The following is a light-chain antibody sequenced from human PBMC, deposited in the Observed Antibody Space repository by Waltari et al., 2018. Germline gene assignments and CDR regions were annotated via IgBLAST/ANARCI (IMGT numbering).Light chain of an antibody. CDR1: ALPNQY. CDR2: KDN. V-gene: IGLV3-25*03. CDR3: QSADSSGTYVV. Sequence: SYELTQPPSVSVSPGQTARITCSGDALPNQYASWYQQRPGQAPVLVIDKDNERPSGIPERFSGSGSGTTVTLTISGVQAEDEADYYCQSADSSGTYVVFGGGTKLTVL. J-gene: IGLJ2*01.